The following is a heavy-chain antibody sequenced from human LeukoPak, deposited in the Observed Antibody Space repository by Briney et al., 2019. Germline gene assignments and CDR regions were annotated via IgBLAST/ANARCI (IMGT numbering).Heavy chain of an antibody. V-gene: IGHV3-74*01. J-gene: IGHJ4*02. CDR3: VRDWGYDSSGYWQKYFDT. CDR2: INHDGSST. Sequence: GSLRLSCATSGFTFTTFWMHWVRQAPGKGLVWVSRINHDGSSTNYADSVKGRFTISRDNAKNTVYLQMNSLRDEDTAVYYCVRDWGYDSSGYWQKYFDTWGQGTLVTVSS. CDR1: GFTFTTFW. D-gene: IGHD3-22*01.